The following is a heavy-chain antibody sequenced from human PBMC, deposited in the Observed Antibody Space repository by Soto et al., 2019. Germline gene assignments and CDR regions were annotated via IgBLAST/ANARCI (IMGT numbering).Heavy chain of an antibody. J-gene: IGHJ4*02. CDR1: GYTFTSYA. Sequence: ASVKVSCKASGYTFTSYAIHWVRQAPGQRLEWMGWINAGNGNAKYSQKFQSRVTITRDTSASTAYVELSSLSSDDTAVYYCARDAYNDASSGYYPDYWGQGILVTVSS. CDR3: ARDAYNDASSGYYPDY. V-gene: IGHV1-3*01. D-gene: IGHD3-22*01. CDR2: INAGNGNA.